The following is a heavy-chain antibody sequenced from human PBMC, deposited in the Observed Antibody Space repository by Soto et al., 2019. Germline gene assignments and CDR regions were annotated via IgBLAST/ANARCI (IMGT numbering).Heavy chain of an antibody. CDR2: IIPIFGTA. J-gene: IGHJ2*01. CDR1: GGTFSSYA. CDR3: GRDTGGWRVGGGYFDL. V-gene: IGHV1-69*01. D-gene: IGHD6-19*01. Sequence: QVQLVQSGAEVKKPGSSVKVSCKASGGTFSSYAISWVRQAPGQGLEWMGGIIPIFGTANYAQKFQGRVTITADEAKSTAYRELSSLRSEDTAVYSWGRDTGGWRVGGGYFDLWGRGTLVTVSS.